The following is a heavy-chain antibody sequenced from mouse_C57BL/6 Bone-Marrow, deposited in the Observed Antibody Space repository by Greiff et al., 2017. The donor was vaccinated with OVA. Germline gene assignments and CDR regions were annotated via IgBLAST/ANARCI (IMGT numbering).Heavy chain of an antibody. J-gene: IGHJ3*01. CDR3: ADYYGSSGFAY. D-gene: IGHD1-1*01. Sequence: VQLQQSGAELARPGASVKLSCKASGYTFTSYGISWVKQRTGQGLEWIGEIYPRSGNTYYNEKFKGKATLTADKSSSTAYMELRSLTSEDAAVDFCADYYGSSGFAYWGQGTLVTVSA. CDR2: IYPRSGNT. V-gene: IGHV1-81*01. CDR1: GYTFTSYG.